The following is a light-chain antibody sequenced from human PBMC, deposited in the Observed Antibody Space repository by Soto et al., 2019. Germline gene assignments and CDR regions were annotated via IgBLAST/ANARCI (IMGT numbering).Light chain of an antibody. Sequence: IVLTQSPATLSSSPGERAKLSCRGTHTGDSRWSWDQHKPGPAPRLLIYGASNRATGIPARFSGSGSGTDFTLTITILEPEDFAFYYCQQRSNWRPALTFGGGSKAAIK. V-gene: IGKV3-11*01. CDR1: HTGDSR. J-gene: IGKJ4*01. CDR3: QQRSNWRPALT. CDR2: GAS.